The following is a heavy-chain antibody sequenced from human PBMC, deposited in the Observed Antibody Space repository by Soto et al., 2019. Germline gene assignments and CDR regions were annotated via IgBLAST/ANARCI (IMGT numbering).Heavy chain of an antibody. CDR1: GYTFTSYG. CDR2: ISAYNGNT. CDR3: ARVVGGGWYKYGMDV. V-gene: IGHV1-18*01. Sequence: ASVKVSCKASGYTFTSYGISWVRQAPGQGLEWMGWISAYNGNTNYAQKLQGRVTMTTDTSTSTAYMELRSLRSDDTAVYYCARVVGGGWYKYGMDVWGQGTTVTVSS. J-gene: IGHJ6*02. D-gene: IGHD6-19*01.